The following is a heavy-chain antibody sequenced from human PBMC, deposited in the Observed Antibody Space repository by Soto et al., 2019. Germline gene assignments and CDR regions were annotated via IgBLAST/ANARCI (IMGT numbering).Heavy chain of an antibody. V-gene: IGHV3-15*07. Sequence: EVQLVESGGGLVKPGGSLRLSCAASGFTFSNAWMNWVRQAPGKGLEWVGRIKSKTDGGTTDYAAPVKGRFTISRDDSKNTLYLQMNSLKTEDTAVYYCTTAPNYYGSGSYSPEIFDYWGQGTLVTFSS. D-gene: IGHD3-10*01. CDR3: TTAPNYYGSGSYSPEIFDY. CDR2: IKSKTDGGTT. CDR1: GFTFSNAW. J-gene: IGHJ4*02.